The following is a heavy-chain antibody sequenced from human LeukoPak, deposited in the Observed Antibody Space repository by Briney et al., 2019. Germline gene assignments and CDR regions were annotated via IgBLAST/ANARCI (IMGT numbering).Heavy chain of an antibody. J-gene: IGHJ6*03. CDR2: IYHSGSN. V-gene: IGHV4-4*02. CDR3: ARVLYYYYYHMDV. Sequence: SETLSLTCTVSGDSISYGHWWSWVRQPPGKGLEWIGEIYHSGSNNCNSALKSRVTLSIDNSKNQFSLNLSSVTAADTAVYYCARVLYYYYYHMDVWGKGTTVTVSS. CDR1: GDSISYGHW.